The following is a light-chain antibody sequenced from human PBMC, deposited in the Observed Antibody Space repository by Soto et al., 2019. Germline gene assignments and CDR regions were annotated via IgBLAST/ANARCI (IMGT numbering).Light chain of an antibody. Sequence: QSVLTQPPSSSETPGQRVTISCSGSSSNIGSNAVNWYQQLPGTAPKLLIYSDNQRPSGVPDRFSGSKSGTSVSLAISGLQSEDEADYYCASWDARLNGVVFGGGAKLTVL. CDR3: ASWDARLNGVV. V-gene: IGLV1-44*01. J-gene: IGLJ3*02. CDR2: SDN. CDR1: SSNIGSNA.